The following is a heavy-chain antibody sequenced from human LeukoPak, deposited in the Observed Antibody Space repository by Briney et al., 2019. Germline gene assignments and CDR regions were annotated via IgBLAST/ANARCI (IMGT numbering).Heavy chain of an antibody. J-gene: IGHJ6*03. CDR3: ARHRVGIYDSSGYYPYYYYYMDV. Sequence: ASVKVSCKASGYTFTSYGISWVRQAPGQGLEWMGWISAYNGNTNYAQKLQGRVTMTTDTSTSTAYMELRSLRSDDTAVYYCARHRVGIYDSSGYYPYYYYYMDVWGKGTTVTVSS. CDR2: ISAYNGNT. V-gene: IGHV1-18*01. D-gene: IGHD3-22*01. CDR1: GYTFTSYG.